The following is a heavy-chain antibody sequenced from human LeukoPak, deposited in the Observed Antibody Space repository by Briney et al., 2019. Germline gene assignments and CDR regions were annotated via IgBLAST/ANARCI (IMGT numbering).Heavy chain of an antibody. J-gene: IGHJ4*02. Sequence: SETLSLTCTVSGGSISSGGYYWSWIRQHPGKGLEWIGYIYYSGSTYYNPSLKSRVTISVDTSKNQFSLKLSSVTPADTAVYYCARGDGYSYGYNFDYWGQGTLVTVSS. CDR3: ARGDGYSYGYNFDY. CDR2: IYYSGST. D-gene: IGHD5-18*01. V-gene: IGHV4-31*03. CDR1: GGSISSGGYY.